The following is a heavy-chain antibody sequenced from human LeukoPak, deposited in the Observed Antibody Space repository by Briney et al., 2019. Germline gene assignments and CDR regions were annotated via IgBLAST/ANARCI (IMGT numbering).Heavy chain of an antibody. CDR2: MNPNSGNT. Sequence: ASVKVSCTASGYTFTSYDINWVRQATGQGLEWMGWMNPNSGNTGYAQKFQGRVTMTRNTSISTAYMELSSLRSEDTAVYYCARVRGEMPTIYYCVYWGQGTLVIVAS. J-gene: IGHJ4*02. CDR3: ARVRGEMPTIYYCVY. V-gene: IGHV1-8*01. D-gene: IGHD5-24*01. CDR1: GYTFTSYD.